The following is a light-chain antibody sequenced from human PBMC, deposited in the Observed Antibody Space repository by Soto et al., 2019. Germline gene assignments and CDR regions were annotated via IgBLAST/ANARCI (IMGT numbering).Light chain of an antibody. J-gene: IGLJ2*01. CDR2: DVS. Sequence: QSALTQPASVSGSPGQSITISCTGTSSDVGGYNPVSWYQQHPGKAPKVMIYDVSNRPSGVSNRFSGSKSGNTASLTISGLQAEDEADYYCSAYTSSSTLVFGGGTKVTVL. CDR1: SSDVGGYNP. CDR3: SAYTSSSTLV. V-gene: IGLV2-14*01.